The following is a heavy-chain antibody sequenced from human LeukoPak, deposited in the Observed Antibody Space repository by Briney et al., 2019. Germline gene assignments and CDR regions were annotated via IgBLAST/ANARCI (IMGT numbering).Heavy chain of an antibody. J-gene: IGHJ4*02. D-gene: IGHD6-13*01. CDR1: GASVSSASY. CDR3: ARGAAAGSFDY. V-gene: IGHV4-61*01. CDR2: IYNGVNT. Sequence: SETLSLTCTVSGASVSSASYWTWIRQPPGKGVEWIAHIYNGVNTNYNPSLKSRVTISVDKSKNQFSLKLSSVTAADTAVYYCARGAAAGSFDYWGQGTLVTVSS.